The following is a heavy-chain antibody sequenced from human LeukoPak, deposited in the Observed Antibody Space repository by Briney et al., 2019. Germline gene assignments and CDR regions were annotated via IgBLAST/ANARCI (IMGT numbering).Heavy chain of an antibody. CDR2: IYTSGST. Sequence: SETLSLTCTVSGGSISSYYWSWIRQPAGKGLEWIGRIYTSGSTNYNPSLKSRVTMSVDTSKNQFSLKLSSVTAADTAVYYCARGPYCGGDCYFDYWGQGTLVTVSX. V-gene: IGHV4-4*07. D-gene: IGHD2-21*02. CDR1: GGSISSYY. J-gene: IGHJ4*02. CDR3: ARGPYCGGDCYFDY.